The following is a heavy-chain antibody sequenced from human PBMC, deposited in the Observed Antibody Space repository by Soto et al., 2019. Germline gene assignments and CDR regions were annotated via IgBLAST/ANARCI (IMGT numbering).Heavy chain of an antibody. CDR1: GGSISGHY. Sequence: PSETLSLTCNVSGGSISGHYWSWVRQTPGKGLEWIGYIYYSGSTNYNPSLKSRVTISVATSKNHFSLRLTSVTAADTAVYYCARGPYYDLIWNYYYMDVWGKGTTVTVSS. J-gene: IGHJ6*03. V-gene: IGHV4-59*08. CDR2: IYYSGST. D-gene: IGHD3-16*01. CDR3: ARGPYYDLIWNYYYMDV.